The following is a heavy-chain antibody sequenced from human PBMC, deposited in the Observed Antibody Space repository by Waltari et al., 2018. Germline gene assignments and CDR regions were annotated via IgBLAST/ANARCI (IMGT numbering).Heavy chain of an antibody. Sequence: QVQLVESGGGVVQPGRCVRLSCAASGFTFSRYSMQWVRQAPGKGLEWVAVIWYDGSNKYYAESVQGRFTIFRDNSKNTVDLQMNSLRAEDTAVYYCSRNVDTALAGGPFDYWGQGTRVTVSS. CDR1: GFTFSRYS. J-gene: IGHJ4*02. V-gene: IGHV3-33*01. D-gene: IGHD5-18*01. CDR3: SRNVDTALAGGPFDY. CDR2: IWYDGSNK.